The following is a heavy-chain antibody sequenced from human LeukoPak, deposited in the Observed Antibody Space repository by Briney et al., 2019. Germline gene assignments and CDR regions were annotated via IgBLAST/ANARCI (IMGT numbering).Heavy chain of an antibody. Sequence: SETLSLTCAVYGGSFSGYYWSWIRQPPGKGLEWIGEINHSGSTNYNPSLKSRVTISVDTSKNQFSLKLRSVTAADTAVYYCARGRFFYYDSSGYYRHHAFDIWGQGTMVTVSS. D-gene: IGHD3-22*01. J-gene: IGHJ3*02. V-gene: IGHV4-34*01. CDR1: GGSFSGYY. CDR3: ARGRFFYYDSSGYYRHHAFDI. CDR2: INHSGST.